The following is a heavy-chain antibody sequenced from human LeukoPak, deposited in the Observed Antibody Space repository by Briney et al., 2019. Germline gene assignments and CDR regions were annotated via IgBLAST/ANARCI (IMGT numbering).Heavy chain of an antibody. Sequence: GGSLRLSCAASGFTFSSYAMSWVRQAPGKGLEWVSAISGSGGSTYYADSVKGWFTISRDNSKNTLYLQMNSLRAEDTAVYYCAKAGGWYLVFDYWGQGTPVTVSS. CDR1: GFTFSSYA. V-gene: IGHV3-23*01. CDR3: AKAGGWYLVFDY. CDR2: ISGSGGST. J-gene: IGHJ4*02. D-gene: IGHD6-19*01.